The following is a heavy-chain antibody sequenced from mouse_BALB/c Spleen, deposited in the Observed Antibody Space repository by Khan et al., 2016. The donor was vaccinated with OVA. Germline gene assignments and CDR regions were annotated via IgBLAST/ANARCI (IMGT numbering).Heavy chain of an antibody. V-gene: IGHV3-2*02. Sequence: VQLQQSGPGLVKPSQSLSLTCTVTGYSITSDYAWNWIRQFPGNKLEWLGYISYSGNTKYNPSLKSRISVTRDTSKNQFFLQLNSVTTEDTAIYYCERVHGGDFDYWGQGTTRTVSS. CDR3: ERVHGGDFDY. J-gene: IGHJ2*01. CDR1: GYSITSDYA. CDR2: ISYSGNT.